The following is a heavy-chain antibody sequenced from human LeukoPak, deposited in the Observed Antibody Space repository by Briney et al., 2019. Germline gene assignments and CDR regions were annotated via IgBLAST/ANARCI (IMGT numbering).Heavy chain of an antibody. J-gene: IGHJ3*02. CDR1: GGSFSGYY. CDR3: ARDRDSSSWYRDAFDI. Sequence: SETLSLTCAVYGGSFSGYYWSWIRQPPGKGLEWIGEINHSGSTNYNPSLKSRVTISVDTSKNQFSLKLSSVTAADTAVYYCARDRDSSSWYRDAFDIWGQGTIVTVSS. CDR2: INHSGST. D-gene: IGHD6-13*01. V-gene: IGHV4-34*01.